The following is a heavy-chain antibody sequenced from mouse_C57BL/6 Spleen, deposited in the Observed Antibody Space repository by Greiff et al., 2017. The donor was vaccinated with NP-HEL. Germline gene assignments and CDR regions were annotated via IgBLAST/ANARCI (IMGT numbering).Heavy chain of an antibody. CDR1: GFSLTSYG. D-gene: IGHD2-4*01. CDR3: ARNFDYDHRAWFAY. V-gene: IGHV2-2*01. CDR2: IWSGGST. Sequence: QVQLKESGPGLVQPSQSLSITCTVSGFSLTSYGVHWVRQSPGKGLEWLGVIWSGGSTDYNAAFISRLSISKDNSKSQVFFKMNSLQADDTAIYYCARNFDYDHRAWFAYWGQGTLVTVSA. J-gene: IGHJ3*01.